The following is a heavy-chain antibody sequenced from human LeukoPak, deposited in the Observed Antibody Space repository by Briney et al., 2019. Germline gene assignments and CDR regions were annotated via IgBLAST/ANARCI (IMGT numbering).Heavy chain of an antibody. Sequence: PETLSLTCTVSGGSFSGYYWSWIRQPAGKGLEWIGRIYTSGSTNYNPSLKSRVTMSVDTSKNQFSLKLSSVTAADTAVYYCARVSSAGIWDYWGQGTLVTASS. D-gene: IGHD6-19*01. J-gene: IGHJ4*02. CDR3: ARVSSAGIWDY. CDR1: GGSFSGYY. CDR2: IYTSGST. V-gene: IGHV4-4*07.